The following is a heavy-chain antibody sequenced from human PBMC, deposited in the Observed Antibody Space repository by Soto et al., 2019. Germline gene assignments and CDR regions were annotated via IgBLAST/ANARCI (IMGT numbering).Heavy chain of an antibody. CDR3: ARGSSTHYSSYDAFDI. CDR1: GYTFTGYY. D-gene: IGHD6-6*01. Sequence: VQLVQSGAEMKKPGASVKVSCKASGYTFTGYYIHWVRQAPGQGLEWMAWINPNSAGTNYAQTFQGRVTMTSDTSISTASMELSRLRSDDTAVYYCARGSSTHYSSYDAFDIWGQGTMVTVSS. CDR2: INPNSAGT. V-gene: IGHV1-2*02. J-gene: IGHJ3*02.